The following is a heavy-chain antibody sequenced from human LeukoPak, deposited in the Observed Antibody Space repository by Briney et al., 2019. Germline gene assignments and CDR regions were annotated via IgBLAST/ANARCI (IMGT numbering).Heavy chain of an antibody. CDR2: IYYSGST. V-gene: IGHV4-59*01. J-gene: IGHJ4*02. CDR1: GGSISSYY. D-gene: IGHD3-3*01. Sequence: SETLSLTCTDSGGSISSYYWRWIRQPPGKGLEWIGYIYYSGSTNYNPSLKSRVTISVDTSKNQFSLKLSSVTAADTAVYYCARVLPSTYYDFWSGFPTDYWGQGTLVTVSS. CDR3: ARVLPSTYYDFWSGFPTDY.